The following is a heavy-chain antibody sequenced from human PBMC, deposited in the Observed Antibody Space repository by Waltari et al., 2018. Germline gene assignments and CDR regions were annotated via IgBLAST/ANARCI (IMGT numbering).Heavy chain of an antibody. CDR3: ASTSEWFFPFDH. V-gene: IGHV4-59*01. J-gene: IGHJ4*02. CDR2: IYYSGGT. D-gene: IGHD3-3*01. CDR1: GGSIGSYY. Sequence: QVQLHESGPGLVKPSETLSLTCTISGGSIGSYYWSWIRQPPGRGLEWVGYIYYSGGTNYTPSLKSRVTISVDTSKNQFSLKLSSLTAADTAVYYCASTSEWFFPFDHWGPGTLVTVSS.